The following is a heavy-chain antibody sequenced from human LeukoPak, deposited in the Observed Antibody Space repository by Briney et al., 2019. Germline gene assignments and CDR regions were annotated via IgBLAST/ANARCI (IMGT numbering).Heavy chain of an antibody. V-gene: IGHV1-2*02. CDR2: INPNSGGT. D-gene: IGHD4-17*01. J-gene: IGHJ4*02. Sequence: ASVKVSCKASGYTFTGHYIHWVRQAPGQGLEWMGWINPNSGGTSYAQKFQGRVTMTRDTSISTAYMEMSSLKSDDTAVYYCARTTSLTASGYDCWGQGTLVTVSS. CDR3: ARTTSLTASGYDC. CDR1: GYTFTGHY.